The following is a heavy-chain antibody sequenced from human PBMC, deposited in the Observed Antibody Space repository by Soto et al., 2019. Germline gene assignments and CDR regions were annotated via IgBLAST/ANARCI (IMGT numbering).Heavy chain of an antibody. Sequence: SWKARRVTFGNNSRSWARQYPGQGPEWMGGIIPLSGTTNYAQKFQCRLTITADESMTTAYMEMSSLRYEDTAVYYCARGPDRSGFYLSASWGHGTLVPVSS. CDR1: RVTFGNNS. V-gene: IGHV1-69*01. D-gene: IGHD3-22*01. CDR2: IIPLSGTT. CDR3: ARGPDRSGFYLSAS. J-gene: IGHJ4*01.